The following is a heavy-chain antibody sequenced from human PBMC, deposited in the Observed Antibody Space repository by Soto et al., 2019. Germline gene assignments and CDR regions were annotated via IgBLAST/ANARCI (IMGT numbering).Heavy chain of an antibody. CDR1: GFNFSNYA. Sequence: GGSLRLSCAASGFNFSNYAMDWVRQAPGKELEYVSGISSNGVGTYYANSVKDRFTISRDNSKNTLYLQMGSLRAEDLVLYYCARREQSDYYYMDVWVKGTSVTVSS. CDR3: ARREQSDYYYMDV. J-gene: IGHJ6*03. V-gene: IGHV3-64*01. CDR2: ISSNGVGT. D-gene: IGHD6-19*01.